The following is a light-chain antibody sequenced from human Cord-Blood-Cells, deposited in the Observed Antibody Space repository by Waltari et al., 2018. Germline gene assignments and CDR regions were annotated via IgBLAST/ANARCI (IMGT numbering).Light chain of an antibody. Sequence: QSTLTKPASVSGPPGQLITIFCTGISSDVGGYNYVSWYQQHPGKAPKLMIYDVSNRHSGVSNLFSGSKSGNTASLTISGLQAEDEADYYCSSYTISSTLVFGGVTKLTVL. V-gene: IGLV2-14*01. CDR2: DVS. J-gene: IGLJ2*01. CDR1: SSDVGGYNY. CDR3: SSYTISSTLV.